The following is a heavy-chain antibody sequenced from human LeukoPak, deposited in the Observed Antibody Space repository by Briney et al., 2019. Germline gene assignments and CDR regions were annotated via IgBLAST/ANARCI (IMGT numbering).Heavy chain of an antibody. CDR3: ARGLSGPYYYYYMDV. CDR1: GYTFTGYY. J-gene: IGHJ6*03. CDR2: INPNSGGT. D-gene: IGHD2-15*01. V-gene: IGHV1-2*02. Sequence: ASVKVSCKAFGYTFTGYYMHWVRQAPGQGLEWMGWINPNSGGTNYAQKFQGRVTMTRDTSISTAYMELSSLRSDDTAVYYCARGLSGPYYYYYMDVWGKGTTVTVSS.